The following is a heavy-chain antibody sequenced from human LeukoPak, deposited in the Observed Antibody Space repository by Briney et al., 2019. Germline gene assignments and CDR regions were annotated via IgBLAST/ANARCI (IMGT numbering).Heavy chain of an antibody. CDR2: ISSSSTYI. Sequence: GGSLRLSCAASGFTFSSYSMNWVRQAPGKGLEWVSSISSSSTYIYYADSMKGRFTISRDNAKNSLYLQMISLRAEDTAVHYCARVDIVATQRLFDYWGQGTLVTVSS. CDR3: ARVDIVATQRLFDY. J-gene: IGHJ4*02. D-gene: IGHD5-12*01. V-gene: IGHV3-21*01. CDR1: GFTFSSYS.